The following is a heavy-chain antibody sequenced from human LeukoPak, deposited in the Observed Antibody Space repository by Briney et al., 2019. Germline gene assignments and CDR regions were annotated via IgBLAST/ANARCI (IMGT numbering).Heavy chain of an antibody. D-gene: IGHD6-13*01. CDR3: ARDSGHELSSWYYFDY. Sequence: GGSLRLSCAASGFTFSSYGMHWVRQAPGKGLEWVAVISYDGSNKYYADSVKGRFTISRDNSKNTPYLQMNSLRAEDTAVYYCARDSGHELSSWYYFDYWGQGTLVTVSS. CDR2: ISYDGSNK. V-gene: IGHV3-30*19. CDR1: GFTFSSYG. J-gene: IGHJ4*02.